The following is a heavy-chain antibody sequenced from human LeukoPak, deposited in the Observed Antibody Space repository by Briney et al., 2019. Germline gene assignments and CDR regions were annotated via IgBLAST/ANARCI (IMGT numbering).Heavy chain of an antibody. CDR3: AKAIAVAGTSLDY. J-gene: IGHJ4*02. Sequence: PGGSLRLSCAASVLTFSSYGMHWVRQAPGKGLEWVAFIRYDGSNKYYADSVKGRFTISRDNSKNTLYLQMNSLRAEDTAVYYCAKAIAVAGTSLDYWGQGTLVTVSS. CDR1: VLTFSSYG. D-gene: IGHD6-19*01. CDR2: IRYDGSNK. V-gene: IGHV3-30*02.